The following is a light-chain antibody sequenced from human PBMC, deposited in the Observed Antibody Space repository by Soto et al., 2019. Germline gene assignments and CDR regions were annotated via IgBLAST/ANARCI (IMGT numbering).Light chain of an antibody. CDR2: NVS. CDR3: SSYTTNGVGL. J-gene: IGLJ2*01. CDR1: DSDVGGYNY. V-gene: IGLV2-14*03. Sequence: QSALTQPASVSGSHGQSITISCTGTDSDVGGYNYVSWYQHHPGNAPKVMIYNVSYRPSGVSNRFSGSKSGNTASLTISGLQAEDVADYYCSSYTTNGVGLFGGGTQLTVL.